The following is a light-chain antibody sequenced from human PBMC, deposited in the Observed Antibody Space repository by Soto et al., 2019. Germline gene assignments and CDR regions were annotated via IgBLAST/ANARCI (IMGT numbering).Light chain of an antibody. Sequence: DIQMTQSPSTLSASVGDRVSITCRASQGISAWLAWYQQKPGKAPKLLIYDASFVNGGVPSRFSGSGSGTEFTLIISSLQPDDFATYYCQQYGSYPRTFGQGTTVDIK. CDR3: QQYGSYPRT. J-gene: IGKJ1*01. V-gene: IGKV1-5*01. CDR1: QGISAW. CDR2: DAS.